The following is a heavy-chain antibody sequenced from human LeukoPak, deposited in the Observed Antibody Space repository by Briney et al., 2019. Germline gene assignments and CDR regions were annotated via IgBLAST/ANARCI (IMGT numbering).Heavy chain of an antibody. CDR3: ARGLSARLNT. CDR1: GITFSDAW. V-gene: IGHV4-34*01. D-gene: IGHD6-6*01. J-gene: IGHJ5*02. Sequence: LACAAAGITFSDAWMSWVRQPPGKGLEWIGEINHSGSTNYNPSLKSRVTISVDTSKNQFSLKLSSVTAADTAVYYCARGLSARLNTWGQGTLVTVSS. CDR2: INHSGST.